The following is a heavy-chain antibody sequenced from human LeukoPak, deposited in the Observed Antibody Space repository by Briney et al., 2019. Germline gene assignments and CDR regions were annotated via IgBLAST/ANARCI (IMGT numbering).Heavy chain of an antibody. CDR1: GYTFTSYG. CDR3: AGFDCSSTSCYDYYYMDV. CDR2: ISAYNGNT. J-gene: IGHJ6*03. Sequence: ASVKDSCKASGYTFTSYGISWVRQAPGQGLEWMGWISAYNGNTNYAQKLQGRVTMTTDTSTSTAYMELRSLRSDDTAVYYCAGFDCSSTSCYDYYYMDVWGKGTRSPSP. V-gene: IGHV1-18*01. D-gene: IGHD2-2*01.